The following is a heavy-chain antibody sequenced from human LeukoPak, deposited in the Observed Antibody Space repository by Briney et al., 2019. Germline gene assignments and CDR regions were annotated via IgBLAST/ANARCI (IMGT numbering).Heavy chain of an antibody. D-gene: IGHD6-6*01. V-gene: IGHV3-21*01. CDR3: ARDGSVYTGSPELGYYNYYMDV. Sequence: GGSQRLSCAASGFTLSSYSMNWVRQAPGKGLEWVSSISSSSTYIYSADSLKGRFTISRDNAKNSLSLQMNSLRAEDTAVYYCARDGSVYTGSPELGYYNYYMDVWGKRTTVTVSS. CDR1: GFTLSSYS. J-gene: IGHJ6*03. CDR2: ISSSSTYI.